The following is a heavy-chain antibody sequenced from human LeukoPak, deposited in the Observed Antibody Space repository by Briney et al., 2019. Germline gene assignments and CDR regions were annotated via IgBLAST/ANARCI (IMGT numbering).Heavy chain of an antibody. CDR1: GFSFGSYW. CDR3: ARGSRGGSYYFDY. CDR2: IKEDATES. V-gene: IGHV3-7*01. D-gene: IGHD1-26*01. Sequence: PGGSLRLSCAASGFSFGSYWMTWIRQAPGKGLEWVAHIKEDATESRSADSVKGRFTISRDNAKNSLYLQMNSLRAEDTAVYYCARGSRGGSYYFDYWGQGTLVTVSS. J-gene: IGHJ4*02.